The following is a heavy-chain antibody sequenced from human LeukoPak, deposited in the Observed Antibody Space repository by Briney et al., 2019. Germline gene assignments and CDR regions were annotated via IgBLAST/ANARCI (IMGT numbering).Heavy chain of an antibody. D-gene: IGHD3-3*01. V-gene: IGHV3-73*01. CDR1: GFTFSGSA. CDR3: TRHTTDYYDFWSGYAEGYYYGMDV. Sequence: GSLRLSCAASGFTFSGSAMHWVRQASGKGLEWVGRIRSKANSYATAYAASVKGRFTISRDDSKNTAYLQMNSLKTEDTAVYYCTRHTTDYYDFWSGYAEGYYYGMDVWGQGTTVTVSS. J-gene: IGHJ6*02. CDR2: IRSKANSYAT.